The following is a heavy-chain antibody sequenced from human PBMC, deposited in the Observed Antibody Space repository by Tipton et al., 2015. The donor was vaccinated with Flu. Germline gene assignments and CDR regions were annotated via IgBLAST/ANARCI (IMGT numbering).Heavy chain of an antibody. D-gene: IGHD6-19*01. CDR1: GFTFSSYT. V-gene: IGHV3-23*01. J-gene: IGHJ4*02. Sequence: SLRLSCAASGFTFSSYTMSWVRQAPGQGLEWVSAISGSDNNTYYADSVKGRFTISRDNSKNTLYLQMNSLRAEDTALYYCAKALVAGTGRGFDYWGQGTLVTVSS. CDR2: ISGSDNNT. CDR3: AKALVAGTGRGFDY.